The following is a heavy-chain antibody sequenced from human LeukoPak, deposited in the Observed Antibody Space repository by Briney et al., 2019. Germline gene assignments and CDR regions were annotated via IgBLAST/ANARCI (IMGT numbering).Heavy chain of an antibody. CDR1: GFTFTNYG. Sequence: GGSLRLSCATSGFTFTNYGMNWVRQAPGKGLEWVSYISNSGILYADSVKGRFTISRDNARKSLYLQMNSLRAEDTAVYYCAIIGCYRGVCDFDVWGQGTMVAISS. J-gene: IGHJ3*01. CDR2: ISNSGI. CDR3: AIIGCYRGVCDFDV. V-gene: IGHV3-48*01. D-gene: IGHD2-21*01.